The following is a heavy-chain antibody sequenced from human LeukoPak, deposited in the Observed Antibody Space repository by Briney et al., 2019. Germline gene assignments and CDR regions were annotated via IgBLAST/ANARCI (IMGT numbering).Heavy chain of an antibody. CDR1: GFQFSRSD. J-gene: IGHJ4*02. CDR2: ISDNGGST. CDR3: AKRRPGDLFFDY. V-gene: IGHV3-23*01. D-gene: IGHD3-10*01. Sequence: QTGGSLRLSCAASGFQFSRSDMSWVRQAAGMGLEWVSHISDNGGSTNYADSVKGRFTISRDNSKNTLYLQMNSLRAEDTAVYYCAKRRPGDLFFDYWGQGTLVTVSS.